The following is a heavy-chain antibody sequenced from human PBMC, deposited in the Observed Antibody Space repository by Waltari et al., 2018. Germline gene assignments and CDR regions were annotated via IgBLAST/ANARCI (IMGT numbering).Heavy chain of an antibody. CDR3: AGGPQSGASSAWYGWFDP. CDR1: GFPFTIHW. CDR2: IKSDGSNT. Sequence: EVQLVESGGNLVQPGGSLRLSCSASGFPFTIHWLPWVRQAPGKGLVWVSRIKSDGSNTRYADSVKGRFTISRDNAKNTLYLEMNSLRAEDTAVYFCAGGPQSGASSAWYGWFDPWGQGTLVTVSS. V-gene: IGHV3-74*01. D-gene: IGHD6-13*01. J-gene: IGHJ5*02.